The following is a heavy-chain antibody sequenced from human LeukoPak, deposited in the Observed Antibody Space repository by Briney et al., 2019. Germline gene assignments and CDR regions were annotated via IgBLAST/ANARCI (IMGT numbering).Heavy chain of an antibody. CDR1: GFTFSSSW. Sequence: EPLTLSCAVSGFTFSSSWVSWVRQAPGKGLEWVANIKPDGSEKFHVDSVKGRFTISRDNSKSSLSLQMNSLRAEDTAVYYCARYGHTSALDVWGQGTLVTVSS. D-gene: IGHD5-18*01. CDR2: IKPDGSEK. J-gene: IGHJ4*01. CDR3: ARYGHTSALDV. V-gene: IGHV3-7*01.